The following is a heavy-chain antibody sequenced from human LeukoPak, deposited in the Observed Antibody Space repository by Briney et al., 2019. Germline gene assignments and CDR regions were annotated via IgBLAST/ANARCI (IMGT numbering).Heavy chain of an antibody. J-gene: IGHJ5*02. CDR1: GYTFTSYG. V-gene: IGHV1-18*01. Sequence: ASVKVSCKASGYTFTSYGISWVRQAPGQGLEWMGWISAYNGNTNYAQKLQGRVTMTTDTSTSTAYMELRSLRSDDTAVYYCARRVCSSTSCYRNWFDPWGQGTLVTVSS. D-gene: IGHD2-2*02. CDR3: ARRVCSSTSCYRNWFDP. CDR2: ISAYNGNT.